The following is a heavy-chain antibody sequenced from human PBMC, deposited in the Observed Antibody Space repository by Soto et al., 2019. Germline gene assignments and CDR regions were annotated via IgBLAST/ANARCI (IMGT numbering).Heavy chain of an antibody. Sequence: GGSLRLSCAASGFTFSSYAMSWVRQAPGKGLEWVSAISGSGGSTYYADSVKGRFTISRXXXXXXXXXXXXXXXAEDXXXXXXAKVSXFLEYYYGSGSYGSDYWGQGTLVTVSS. J-gene: IGHJ4*02. CDR2: ISGSGGST. CDR3: AKVSXFLEYYYGSGSYGSDY. CDR1: GFTFSSYA. D-gene: IGHD3-10*01. V-gene: IGHV3-23*01.